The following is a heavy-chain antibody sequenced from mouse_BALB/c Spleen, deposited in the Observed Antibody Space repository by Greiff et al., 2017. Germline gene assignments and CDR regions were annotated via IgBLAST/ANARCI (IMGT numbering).Heavy chain of an antibody. J-gene: IGHJ2*01. CDR2: ISSGGSYT. CDR1: GFTFSSYA. CDR3: ARQEKTTATGDY. V-gene: IGHV5-9-3*01. Sequence: VQLKESGGGLVKPGGSLKLSCAASGFTFSSYAMSWVRQTPEKRLEWVATISSGGSYTYYPDSVKGRFTISRDNAKNTLYLQMSSLRSEDTAMYYCARQEKTTATGDYWGQGTTLTVSS. D-gene: IGHD1-2*01.